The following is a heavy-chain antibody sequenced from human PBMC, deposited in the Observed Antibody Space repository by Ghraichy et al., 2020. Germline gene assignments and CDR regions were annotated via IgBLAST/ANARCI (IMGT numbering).Heavy chain of an antibody. V-gene: IGHV1-69*13. Sequence: SVKVSCKASGGTFSSYAISWVRQAPGQGLEWMGGIIPIFGTANYAQKFQGRVTITADESTSTAYMELSSLRSEDTAVYYCARGLYDSSGYYPYYYYYGMDVWGQGTTVTVSS. CDR1: GGTFSSYA. CDR2: IIPIFGTA. J-gene: IGHJ6*02. CDR3: ARGLYDSSGYYPYYYYYGMDV. D-gene: IGHD3-22*01.